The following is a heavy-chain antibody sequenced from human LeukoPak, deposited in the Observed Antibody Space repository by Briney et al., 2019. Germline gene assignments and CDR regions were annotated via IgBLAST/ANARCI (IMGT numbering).Heavy chain of an antibody. CDR1: GFTFSSYS. CDR2: ISSSSSHI. V-gene: IGHV3-21*04. J-gene: IGHJ4*02. CDR3: ARRYFDY. Sequence: SGGSLRLSCAASGFTFSSYSMNWVRQAPGKGLEWVSSISSSSSHIYYADSVKGRFTISRDNAKNSLYLQMNSLRAEDTAVYYCARRYFDYWGQGTLVTVSS.